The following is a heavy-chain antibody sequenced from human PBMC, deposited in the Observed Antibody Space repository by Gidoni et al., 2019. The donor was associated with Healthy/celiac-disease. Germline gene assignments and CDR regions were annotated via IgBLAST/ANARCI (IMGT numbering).Heavy chain of an antibody. CDR3: TTYSSSGDY. J-gene: IGHJ4*02. D-gene: IGHD6-6*01. CDR1: GFTFSNSW. CDR2: MKSKTDGGTT. V-gene: IGHV3-15*01. Sequence: EVQLVESGGGLVKPGGSLRLSCAASGFTFSNSWMSWVRQAPGKGLEWVGRMKSKTDGGTTDYAAPVKGRFTISRDDSKNTLYLQMNSLKTEDTAVYYCTTYSSSGDYWGQGTLVTVSS.